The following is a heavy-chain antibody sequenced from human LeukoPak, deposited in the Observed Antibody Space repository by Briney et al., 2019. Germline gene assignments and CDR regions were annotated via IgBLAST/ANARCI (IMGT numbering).Heavy chain of an antibody. D-gene: IGHD3-22*01. Sequence: SVKVSSKASGGTFSSYAISWVRQATGQGREWMGGIIPIFGTENYAQKFQGRVTTTADESTSTAYMELSSLRSEDTAVYYCARRVGYYDSSGYYFPAEYFQHWGQGTLVTVSS. CDR2: IIPIFGTE. J-gene: IGHJ1*01. CDR1: GGTFSSYA. CDR3: ARRVGYYDSSGYYFPAEYFQH. V-gene: IGHV1-69*13.